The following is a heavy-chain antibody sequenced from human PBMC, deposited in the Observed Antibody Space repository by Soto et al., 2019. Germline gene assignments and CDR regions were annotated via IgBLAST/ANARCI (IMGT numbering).Heavy chain of an antibody. Sequence: ASVKVSCKASGYTFTSYDINWVRQATGQGLEWMGWMNPNSGNTGYAQKFQGRVTMTRNTSISTAYMELSSLRSEDTAVYYCARGGPLRSFDWFPLGPLDYWGQGTLVTVSS. CDR3: ARGGPLRSFDWFPLGPLDY. D-gene: IGHD3-9*01. CDR2: MNPNSGNT. V-gene: IGHV1-8*01. J-gene: IGHJ4*02. CDR1: GYTFTSYD.